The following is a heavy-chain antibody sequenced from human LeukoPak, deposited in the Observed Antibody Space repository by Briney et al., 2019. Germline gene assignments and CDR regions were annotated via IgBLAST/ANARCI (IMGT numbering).Heavy chain of an antibody. CDR3: ARDQYGSGDGYYMDL. CDR1: GFTFSSYW. Sequence: PGGSLRLSCAASGFTFSSYWMSWVRQAPGKGLEWVANIKQDGSEKYYVDSVKGRFTISRDNAKNSLYLQMNSLRSEDTALYYCARDQYGSGDGYYMDLWGKGTTVTISS. D-gene: IGHD3-10*01. V-gene: IGHV3-7*01. J-gene: IGHJ6*03. CDR2: IKQDGSEK.